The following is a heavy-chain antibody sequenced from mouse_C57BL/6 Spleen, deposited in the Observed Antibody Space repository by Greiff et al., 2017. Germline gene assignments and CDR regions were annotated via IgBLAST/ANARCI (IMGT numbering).Heavy chain of an antibody. Sequence: EVQLQQSGPELVKPGASVKIPCKASGYTFTDYNMDWVKQSHGKSLEWIGDINPNNGGTIYNQKFKGKATLTVDKSSSTAYMELRSLTSEDTAVYYCARGASYYSNYVYWYFDVWGTGTTVTVSS. D-gene: IGHD2-5*01. J-gene: IGHJ1*03. CDR2: INPNNGGT. V-gene: IGHV1-18*01. CDR3: ARGASYYSNYVYWYFDV. CDR1: GYTFTDYN.